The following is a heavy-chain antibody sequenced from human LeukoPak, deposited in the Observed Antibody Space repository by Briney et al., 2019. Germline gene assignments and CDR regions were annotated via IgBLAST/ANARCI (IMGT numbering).Heavy chain of an antibody. Sequence: GGSLRLSCAASGFTFSSYEMNWVRQAPGKGLEWVSYISSGGNTIYHADSVKGRFTISRDNAKNSLYLQMNSLRAEDTAVYYCAREGTAMVSFDYWGQGTLVTVSS. CDR1: GFTFSSYE. CDR2: ISSGGNTI. V-gene: IGHV3-48*03. CDR3: AREGTAMVSFDY. D-gene: IGHD5-18*01. J-gene: IGHJ4*02.